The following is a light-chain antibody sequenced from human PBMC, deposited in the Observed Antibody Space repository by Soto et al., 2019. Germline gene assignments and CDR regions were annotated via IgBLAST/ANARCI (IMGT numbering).Light chain of an antibody. CDR2: STD. CDR1: SGSVSPAYY. J-gene: IGLJ3*02. CDR3: VLYIGSGFAV. Sequence: QTVVTQEPSFSVSPGGTVTLTCGLSSGSVSPAYYPSWYQQTPGQAPRTLIYSTDTRSSGVPDRFSGSILGNKAALTITGDQADDECDYYCVLYIGSGFAVFGGGTTLTVL. V-gene: IGLV8-61*01.